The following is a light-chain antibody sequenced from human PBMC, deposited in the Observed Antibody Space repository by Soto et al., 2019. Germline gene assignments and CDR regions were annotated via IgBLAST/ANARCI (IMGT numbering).Light chain of an antibody. CDR1: QIVRGEY. CDR3: QQYSDSPRT. J-gene: IGKJ1*01. V-gene: IGKV3-20*01. Sequence: EIVLTQSPGTLSLSPGERATVSCRASQIVRGEYLAWYQQKRGQPPRLLIYGAFNRAGGIPDRFSGSGFGTDFTLTISRLEPEDFAVYYCQQYSDSPRTLGQGTKVDIK. CDR2: GAF.